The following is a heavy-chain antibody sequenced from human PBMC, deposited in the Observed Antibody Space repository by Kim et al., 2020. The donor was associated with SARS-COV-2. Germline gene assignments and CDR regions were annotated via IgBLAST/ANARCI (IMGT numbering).Heavy chain of an antibody. V-gene: IGHV3-30*03. CDR2: ISNDETYQ. CDR1: GFSFSSRG. J-gene: IGHJ4*02. Sequence: GGSLILSCAASGFSFSSRGIHWVRQAPGKGLEWVAVISNDETYQNYADSVRGRFTISRDNSKNTVDLQMNSLRVEDTAVYYCARAREKSFDYWGQGTLVT. CDR3: ARAREKSFDY.